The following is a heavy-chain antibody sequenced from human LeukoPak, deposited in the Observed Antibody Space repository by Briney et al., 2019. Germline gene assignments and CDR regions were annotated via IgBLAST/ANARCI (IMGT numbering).Heavy chain of an antibody. CDR3: ARDHPDTAMAPFDY. CDR2: IIPILGIA. J-gene: IGHJ4*02. D-gene: IGHD5-18*01. Sequence: AAVKVSCKASGGTFNSYTISWVRQAPGQGLEWMGRIIPILGIANYAQKFQGRVTITADKSTSTAYMELSSLRSEDTAVYYCARDHPDTAMAPFDYWGQGTLVTVSS. V-gene: IGHV1-69*04. CDR1: GGTFNSYT.